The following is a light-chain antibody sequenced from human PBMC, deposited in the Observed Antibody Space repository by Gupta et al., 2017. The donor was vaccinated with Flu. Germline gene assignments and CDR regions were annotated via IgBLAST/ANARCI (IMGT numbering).Light chain of an antibody. V-gene: IGLV1-47*01. CDR3: AAWDDSLSGHWV. CDR1: SSNIGSNY. Sequence: QSVLTQPPSASGTPGQRVTISCSGSSSNIGSNYVYWYQQLPGTAPKLLIYRNNQRPSGVPDRFSGSKSGTSASLAISXLXSEDEAXYYCAAWDDSLSGHWVFGGGTKLTVL. J-gene: IGLJ3*02. CDR2: RNN.